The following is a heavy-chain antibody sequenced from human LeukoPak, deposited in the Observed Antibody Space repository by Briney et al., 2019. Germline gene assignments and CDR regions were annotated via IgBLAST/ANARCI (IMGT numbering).Heavy chain of an antibody. Sequence: GGSLRLSCAASGFTFNDAWMTWVRQAPGKGLEWVSYISSSGSTIYYADSVRGRFTISRDNSKSTLSLQMNNLRAEDTAIYYCATYRQVLLPFESWGQGTLVTVSS. D-gene: IGHD2-8*02. CDR2: ISSSGSTI. CDR1: GFTFNDAW. V-gene: IGHV3-11*01. J-gene: IGHJ4*02. CDR3: ATYRQVLLPFES.